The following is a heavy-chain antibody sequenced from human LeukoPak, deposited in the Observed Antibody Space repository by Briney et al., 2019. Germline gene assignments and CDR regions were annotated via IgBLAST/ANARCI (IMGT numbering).Heavy chain of an antibody. CDR2: ISSSSNTI. J-gene: IGHJ4*02. Sequence: GGSLRLSCEGSGFTISTYSMNWVRQAPGKGLEWVSYISSSSNTIYYADSVKGRFTISRDNSKNTLYLQMNNLRAEDTAIYYCAKAANYDTLTGYYLDYWGQGTLVTVSS. D-gene: IGHD3-9*01. CDR3: AKAANYDTLTGYYLDY. CDR1: GFTISTYS. V-gene: IGHV3-48*01.